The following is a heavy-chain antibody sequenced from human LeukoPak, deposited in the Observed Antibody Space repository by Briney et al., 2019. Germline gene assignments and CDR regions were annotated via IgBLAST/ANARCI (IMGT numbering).Heavy chain of an antibody. V-gene: IGHV3-30-3*01. Sequence: GGSLRLSCAASGFTFSSYAMHWVRQAPGKGLEWVAVISYDGSNKYYADSVKGRFTISRDNAKNSLYLQMNSLRAEDTAVYYCARDSSYYYGSGSPLDYWGQGTLVTVSS. CDR3: ARDSSYYYGSGSPLDY. CDR1: GFTFSSYA. D-gene: IGHD3-10*01. J-gene: IGHJ4*02. CDR2: ISYDGSNK.